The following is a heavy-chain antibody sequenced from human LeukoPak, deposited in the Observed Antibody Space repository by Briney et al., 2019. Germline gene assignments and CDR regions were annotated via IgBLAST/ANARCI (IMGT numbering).Heavy chain of an antibody. CDR1: GFTFSSYA. V-gene: IGHV3-64*01. D-gene: IGHD6-13*01. CDR2: ISSNGGST. CDR3: ARAWGRSSSWYGAMDY. J-gene: IGHJ4*02. Sequence: GGSPRLSCAASGFTFSSYAMHWVRQAPGKGLEYVSAISSNGGSTYYANSVKGRFTISRDNSKNTLYLQMGSLRAEDMAVCYCARAWGRSSSWYGAMDYWGQGTLVTVSS.